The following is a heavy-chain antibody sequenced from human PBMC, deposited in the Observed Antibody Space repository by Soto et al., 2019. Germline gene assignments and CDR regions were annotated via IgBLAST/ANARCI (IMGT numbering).Heavy chain of an antibody. V-gene: IGHV3-74*01. Sequence: GGSPRLSSAASGFTFSSSVMHWVRQSPGKGLVWVSRINGDGSTTGYADSVKCRFTISRDNAKNTLYLQMNSLRAEDTAVYYCARDQYSSTWHYFDFWGQGTQVTVSS. J-gene: IGHJ4*02. CDR3: ARDQYSSTWHYFDF. CDR1: GFTFSSSV. D-gene: IGHD6-13*01. CDR2: INGDGSTT.